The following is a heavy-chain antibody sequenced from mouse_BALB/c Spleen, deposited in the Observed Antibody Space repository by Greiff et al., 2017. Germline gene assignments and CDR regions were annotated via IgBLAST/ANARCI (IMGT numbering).Heavy chain of an antibody. CDR1: GYTFTSYW. Sequence: VQLQQPGAELVKPGASVKLSCKASGYTFTSYWMHWVKQRPGQGLEWIGEINPSNGRTNYNEKFKSKATLTVDKSPSTAYMQLSSLTSEDSAVYYCARSMITSAMDYWGQGTSVTVSS. V-gene: IGHV1S81*02. D-gene: IGHD2-4*01. CDR3: ARSMITSAMDY. J-gene: IGHJ4*01. CDR2: INPSNGRT.